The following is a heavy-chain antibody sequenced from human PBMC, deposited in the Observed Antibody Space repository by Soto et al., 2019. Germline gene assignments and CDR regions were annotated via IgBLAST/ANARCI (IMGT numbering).Heavy chain of an antibody. Sequence: ASVKVSCKASGGTFSSYTISWVRQAPGQGLEWMGRIIPILGIANYAQKFQGRVTITADKSTSTAYMELSSLRSEDTAVYYCARGDCSGGSCYFPTWAVDYYYYYMDVWGKGTTVTVSS. J-gene: IGHJ6*03. CDR3: ARGDCSGGSCYFPTWAVDYYYYYMDV. CDR1: GGTFSSYT. D-gene: IGHD2-15*01. CDR2: IIPILGIA. V-gene: IGHV1-69*02.